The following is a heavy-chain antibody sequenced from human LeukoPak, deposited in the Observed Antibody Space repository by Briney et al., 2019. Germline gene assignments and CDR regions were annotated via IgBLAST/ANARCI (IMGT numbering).Heavy chain of an antibody. Sequence: DPSETLSLTCSVSGGSIDTTIYFWGWIRQPPGKGLEWIGNIYYNGDTYYNPSLESRVTLSMDTSKNRFSLRLSSVTAADTAVYYCAKPADTGYDNLWASYRYGFADWGQGTLVTVSS. V-gene: IGHV4-39*02. CDR3: AKPADTGYDNLWASYRYGFAD. J-gene: IGHJ4*02. CDR1: GGSIDTTIYF. CDR2: IYYNGDT. D-gene: IGHD3-16*02.